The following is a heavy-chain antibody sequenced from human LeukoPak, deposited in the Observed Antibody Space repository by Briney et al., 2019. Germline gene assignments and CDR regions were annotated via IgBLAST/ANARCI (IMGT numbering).Heavy chain of an antibody. D-gene: IGHD2-15*01. CDR1: GFTFSSYA. Sequence: GGSLRLSCAASGFTFSSYAMSWVRQAPGKGLEWFSGTSGSGGSTYYAGSVKGRFTISRDNSKNTLYLQMNSLRVEDTAVYYCAKNGGSQCYSHLDSWGQGTLVTVSS. J-gene: IGHJ4*02. CDR3: AKNGGSQCYSHLDS. V-gene: IGHV3-23*01. CDR2: TSGSGGST.